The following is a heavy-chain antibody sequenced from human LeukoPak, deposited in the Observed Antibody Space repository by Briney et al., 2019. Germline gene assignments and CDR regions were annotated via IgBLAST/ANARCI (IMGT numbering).Heavy chain of an antibody. J-gene: IGHJ4*02. D-gene: IGHD3-3*01. CDR2: ISGTSTYI. CDR3: AARNCNLLSDFYTPFDY. Sequence: PGGSLRLSCAASGFSFSTYFMNWVRQTPGKGLEWVSSISGTSTYIYYADSVKGRFTISRDNAKKSVYLQMDNLRAEDTAVYFCAARNCNLLSDFYTPFDYWGQGVLVTVSS. CDR1: GFSFSTYF. V-gene: IGHV3-21*01.